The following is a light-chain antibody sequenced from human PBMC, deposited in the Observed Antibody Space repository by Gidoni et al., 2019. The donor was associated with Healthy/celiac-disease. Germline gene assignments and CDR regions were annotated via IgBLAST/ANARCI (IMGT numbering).Light chain of an antibody. CDR3: QQYNNWPSWT. V-gene: IGKV3-15*01. Sequence: ESVLRLSTSTLSVSPGERATPSCGASQSVSSNLAWYQQIPGQAPRLLIYGASTRATGIPARFSGSGSGTEFTLTISSLKSEDFAVYYCQQYNNWPSWTFGQXTKVEIK. CDR2: GAS. CDR1: QSVSSN. J-gene: IGKJ1*01.